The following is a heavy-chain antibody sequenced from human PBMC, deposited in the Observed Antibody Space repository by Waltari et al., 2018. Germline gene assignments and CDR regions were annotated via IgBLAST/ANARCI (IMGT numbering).Heavy chain of an antibody. J-gene: IGHJ4*02. CDR3: ARDCARLYYYGSGSYYSY. CDR2: ISYDGSNK. Sequence: QVQLVESGGGVVQPGRSLRLSCAASGFTFSSYAMHWVRQAPGKGLEWVAVISYDGSNKYYADSVKGRFTISRDNSKNTLYLQMNSLRAEDTAVYYCARDCARLYYYGSGSYYSYWGQGTLVTVSS. D-gene: IGHD3-10*01. V-gene: IGHV3-30-3*01. CDR1: GFTFSSYA.